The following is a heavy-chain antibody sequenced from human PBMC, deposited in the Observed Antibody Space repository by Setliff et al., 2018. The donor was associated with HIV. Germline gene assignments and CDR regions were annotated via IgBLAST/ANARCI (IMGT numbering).Heavy chain of an antibody. V-gene: IGHV4-59*01. CDR1: GGSISSYY. Sequence: SETLSLTCTVSGGSISSYYWSWIRQPPGKGLEWIGYIYYSGSTNYNPSLKSRVTISVDTSKNQFSLKLSSVTAADTAVYYCARDLLGYCSSTSCHSHYMEVWGKGTTVTVSS. J-gene: IGHJ6*03. CDR2: IYYSGST. D-gene: IGHD2-2*01. CDR3: ARDLLGYCSSTSCHSHYMEV.